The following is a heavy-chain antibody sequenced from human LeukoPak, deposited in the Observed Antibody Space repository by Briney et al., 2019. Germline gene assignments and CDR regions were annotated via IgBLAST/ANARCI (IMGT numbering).Heavy chain of an antibody. J-gene: IGHJ4*02. D-gene: IGHD1-26*01. CDR2: INHSGST. CDR1: GGSFSGYY. Sequence: SETLSLTCAVYGGSFSGYYWSWIRQPPGKGLEWIGEINHSGSTNYNPSLKSRVTISVDTSKNQFSLKLSSVTAADTAVYYCARDLRRSYSDYWGQGTLVTVSS. V-gene: IGHV4-34*01. CDR3: ARDLRRSYSDY.